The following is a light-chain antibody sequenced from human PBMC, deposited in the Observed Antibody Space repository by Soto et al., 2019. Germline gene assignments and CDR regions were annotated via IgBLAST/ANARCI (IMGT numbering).Light chain of an antibody. CDR1: QSISRG. V-gene: IGKV1-5*01. Sequence: DIKMTQSPSTLSSSVGDRVTITCRASQSISRGLAWYQQKPGKAPNVLIYDASTLESGVPSRFSGSGSGTEFTLTISSLQPEDFATYYCQHYSTVWAFGQGTKVDIK. CDR3: QHYSTVWA. J-gene: IGKJ1*01. CDR2: DAS.